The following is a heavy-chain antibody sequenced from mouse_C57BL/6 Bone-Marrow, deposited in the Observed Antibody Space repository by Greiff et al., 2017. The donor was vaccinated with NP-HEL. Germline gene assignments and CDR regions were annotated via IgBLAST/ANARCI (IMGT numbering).Heavy chain of an antibody. Sequence: VQLQQSGAELVRPGASVKLSCTASGFNIKDDYMHWVKQRPEQGLEWIGWIDPENGDTEYASKFQGKATITADTSSNTAYLQLSSLTSEDTAVYYCTTCVTTNYWGQGTTLTVSS. CDR3: TTCVTTNY. CDR2: IDPENGDT. V-gene: IGHV14-4*01. D-gene: IGHD1-1*01. CDR1: GFNIKDDY. J-gene: IGHJ2*01.